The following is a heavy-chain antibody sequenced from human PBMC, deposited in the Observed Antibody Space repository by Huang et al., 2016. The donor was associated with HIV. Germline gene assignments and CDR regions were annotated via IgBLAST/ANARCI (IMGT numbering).Heavy chain of an antibody. CDR2: IGSDSRYI. V-gene: IGHV3-21*02. J-gene: IGHJ5*02. CDR3: AYQQWLVGGLNH. D-gene: IGHD6-19*01. CDR1: GFAVSSYG. Sequence: EVELVESGGGLVKPGGSLRLSCAASGFAVSSYGMNWVGQAPGKGRAWVEFIGSDSRYIYYADSVKGRVTISRDNAKSSIYLQLDSLRAEDTAVYYCAYQQWLVGGLNHWGQGTLVVVSS.